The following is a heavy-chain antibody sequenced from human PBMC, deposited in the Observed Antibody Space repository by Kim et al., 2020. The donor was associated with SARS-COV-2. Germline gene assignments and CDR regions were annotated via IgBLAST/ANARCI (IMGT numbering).Heavy chain of an antibody. CDR1: GFTFSSYS. V-gene: IGHV3-21*01. CDR3: ARLNVDYYGMDV. D-gene: IGHD2-21*01. CDR2: ISSSSSYI. J-gene: IGHJ6*02. Sequence: GGSLRLSCAASGFTFSSYSMNWVRQAPGKGLEWVSSISSSSSYIYYADSVKGRFTISRDNAKNSLYLQMNSLRAEDTAVYYCARLNVDYYGMDVWGQGTTVTVSS.